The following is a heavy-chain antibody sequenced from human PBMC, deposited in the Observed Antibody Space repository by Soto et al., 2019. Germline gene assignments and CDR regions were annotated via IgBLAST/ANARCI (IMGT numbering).Heavy chain of an antibody. V-gene: IGHV4-39*01. CDR2: IYYSGST. CDR1: GGSITGSSYY. J-gene: IGHJ4*02. Sequence: SETLSLTCTVSGGSITGSSYYWGWIRQPPGKGLEWIGSIYYSGSTYYNPSLKGRVTISVDTSKNQFSLKLSSVTAADTAVYYCMLGSGWKDFDYWGQGTLVTVSS. D-gene: IGHD3-22*01. CDR3: MLGSGWKDFDY.